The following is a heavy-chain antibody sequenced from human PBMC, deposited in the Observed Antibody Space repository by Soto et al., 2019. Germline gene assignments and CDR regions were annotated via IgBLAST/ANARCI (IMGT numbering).Heavy chain of an antibody. D-gene: IGHD3-22*01. CDR2: IYYSGST. CDR1: GGSISSGGYY. J-gene: IGHJ3*02. Sequence: LSLTCTVSGGSISSGGYYWSWIRQHPGKGLEWIGYIYYSGSTYYNPSLKSRVTISVDTSKNQFSLKLSSVTAADTAVYYCARGGGGYDAFDIWGQGTMVTVSS. V-gene: IGHV4-31*03. CDR3: ARGGGGYDAFDI.